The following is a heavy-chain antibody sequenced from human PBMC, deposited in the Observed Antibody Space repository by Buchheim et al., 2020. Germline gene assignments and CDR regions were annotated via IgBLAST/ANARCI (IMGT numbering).Heavy chain of an antibody. V-gene: IGHV5-51*01. D-gene: IGHD2-2*01. Sequence: EVQLVQSGAEVKKPGESLKISCKGSGYSFTNHWIGWVRQMPGKGLEWMGIIYPGDSDTRYSPSFRGQVIISADKSIITAYLQWSSLKASDSAMYYCARHGSRSTTSYPNWFDPWGQGTL. CDR2: IYPGDSDT. J-gene: IGHJ5*02. CDR3: ARHGSRSTTSYPNWFDP. CDR1: GYSFTNHW.